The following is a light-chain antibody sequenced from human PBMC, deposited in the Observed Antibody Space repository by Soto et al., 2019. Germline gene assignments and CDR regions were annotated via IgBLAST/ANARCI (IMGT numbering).Light chain of an antibody. CDR2: DAS. J-gene: IGKJ1*01. CDR3: QQYNSYRT. Sequence: DIQMTQSPSSLSAPVGDTVTMTCRARQSISIWLAWYQQKPGKAPKLLIYDASILESGVPSRFSGSGSGTEFTLTISSLQPDDFATYYCQQYNSYRTFGQGTKVDI. V-gene: IGKV1-5*01. CDR1: QSISIW.